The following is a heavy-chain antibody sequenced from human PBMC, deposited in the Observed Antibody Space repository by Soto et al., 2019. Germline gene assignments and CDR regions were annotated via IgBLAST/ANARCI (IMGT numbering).Heavy chain of an antibody. CDR3: ARHFVRRITMIVVVTTIDWFDP. V-gene: IGHV4-39*01. Sequence: SETLSLTCTVSGGSISSSSYYWGWIRQPPGKGLEWIGSIYYSGSTYYNPSLKSRVTISVDTSKNQFSLKLSSVTAADTAVDYCARHFVRRITMIVVVTTIDWFDPWGQGTLVTVSS. CDR1: GGSISSSSYY. D-gene: IGHD3-22*01. J-gene: IGHJ5*02. CDR2: IYYSGST.